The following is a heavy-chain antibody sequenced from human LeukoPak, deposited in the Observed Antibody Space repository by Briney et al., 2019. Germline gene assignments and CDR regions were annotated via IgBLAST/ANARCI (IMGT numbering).Heavy chain of an antibody. J-gene: IGHJ4*02. V-gene: IGHV3-7*03. CDR3: GRASRSGRPAGIDY. CDR2: ISNGGYPT. D-gene: IGHD3-3*01. Sequence: AGGSLRLSCVASGYTFSHYWMSWVRQTPGKGLEWVASISNGGYPTYYVDSVKGRFTISRDNAKNSLYLQMNSLRAEDTAVYYCGRASRSGRPAGIDYWGQGTLVTVSS. CDR1: GYTFSHYW.